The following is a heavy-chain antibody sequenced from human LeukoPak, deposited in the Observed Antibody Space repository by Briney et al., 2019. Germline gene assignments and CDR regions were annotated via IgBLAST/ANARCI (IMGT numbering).Heavy chain of an antibody. CDR2: ISSDGSST. J-gene: IGHJ4*02. CDR1: GFTFSNYW. Sequence: PGGSLRLSCAASGFTFSNYWMHWVRQAPGKGLVWVSRISSDGSSTSYADSVKGRFTTSRDNAKNTLYLQMNSLRAEDTAVYYCARGGSKPIDYWGQGTLVTVSS. CDR3: ARGGSKPIDY. V-gene: IGHV3-74*01. D-gene: IGHD2-2*01.